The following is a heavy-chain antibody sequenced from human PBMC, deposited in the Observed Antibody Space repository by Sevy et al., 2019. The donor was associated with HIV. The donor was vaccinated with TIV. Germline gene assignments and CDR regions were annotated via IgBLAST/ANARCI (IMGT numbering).Heavy chain of an antibody. J-gene: IGHJ4*02. CDR3: AREGCTKPHDY. V-gene: IGHV3-23*01. CDR1: GFTFSKYS. CDR2: LSFGCGEI. Sequence: GGSLRLSCAASGFTFSKYSMSWVRQPPGKGLEWVSTLSFGCGEINYADSVKGRFTTSRDNSKGSVYLQMNNLGPEDTAVYYCAREGCTKPHDYWGQGTLVTVSS. D-gene: IGHD2-8*01.